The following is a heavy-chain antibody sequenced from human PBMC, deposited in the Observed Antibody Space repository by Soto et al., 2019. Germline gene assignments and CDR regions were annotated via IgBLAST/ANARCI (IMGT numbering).Heavy chain of an antibody. Sequence: QVQLVESGGGVVQPGRSLRLSCAASGFTFSSYGMHWVRQAPGKGLEWVAVISYDGSNKYYADSVKGRFTISRDNSKNTLYLQMNSLRAEDTAVYYCAKLPGSVTGTTWYFDLWGRGTLVTVSS. CDR2: ISYDGSNK. J-gene: IGHJ2*01. V-gene: IGHV3-30*18. CDR3: AKLPGSVTGTTWYFDL. D-gene: IGHD1-7*01. CDR1: GFTFSSYG.